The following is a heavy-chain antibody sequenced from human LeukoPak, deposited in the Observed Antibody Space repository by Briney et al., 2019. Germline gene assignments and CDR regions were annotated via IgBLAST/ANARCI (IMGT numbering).Heavy chain of an antibody. Sequence: GGSLRLSCAASGFTFDSYGMHWVRQAPGKGLEWVAFIQYDGSNKYYADSVKGRFTISRDNSKNTLFLQLNSLGAEDTAVYYYAKAKYHDFWSGYYSDFWGQGTLVTVSS. CDR2: IQYDGSNK. V-gene: IGHV3-30*02. CDR1: GFTFDSYG. J-gene: IGHJ4*02. D-gene: IGHD3-3*01. CDR3: AKAKYHDFWSGYYSDF.